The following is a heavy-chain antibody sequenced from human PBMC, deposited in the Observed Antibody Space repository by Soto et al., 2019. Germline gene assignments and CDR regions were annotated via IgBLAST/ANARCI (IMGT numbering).Heavy chain of an antibody. CDR3: ARWGEEGEPFDY. CDR1: GFSLSTSGVG. CDR2: IYWDDDK. D-gene: IGHD3-16*01. V-gene: IGHV2-5*02. Sequence: QITLKESGPPLVKPTQTLTLTCTFSGFSLSTSGVGVGWIRQPPGKALEWLALIYWDDDKRYSPSLKSRLTITKDTSKTQVVLTMTNMDPVDTATYYCARWGEEGEPFDYWGQGTLVTVSS. J-gene: IGHJ4*02.